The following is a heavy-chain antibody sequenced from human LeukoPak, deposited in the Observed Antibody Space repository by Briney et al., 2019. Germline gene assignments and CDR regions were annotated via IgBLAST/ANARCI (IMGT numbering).Heavy chain of an antibody. V-gene: IGHV1-18*01. CDR3: ARPRGWYEQGSTEESFDY. D-gene: IGHD6-19*01. J-gene: IGHJ4*02. CDR1: GYTFTSYG. Sequence: ASVKVSCKASGYTFTSYGISWVRQAPGQGLEWMGWISAYNGNTNYAQKLQGRVTMTTDTSTSTAYMELRSLRSDDTAVYYCARPRGWYEQGSTEESFDYWGQGTLVTVSS. CDR2: ISAYNGNT.